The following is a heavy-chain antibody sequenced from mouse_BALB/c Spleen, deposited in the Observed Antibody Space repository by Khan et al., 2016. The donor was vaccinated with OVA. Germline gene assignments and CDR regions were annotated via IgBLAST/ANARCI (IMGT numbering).Heavy chain of an antibody. Sequence: VXLQQSGAELVKAGASVKMSCKASGYTFTSYWMHWVKQRLGQGLEWFAETNPTNGRTYYNEKFKSKATLTVDKSSSTAYMLLSGPTFEDSAVYYCARIKKIVATYFDYWGQGTTLTVSS. CDR1: GYTFTSYW. J-gene: IGHJ2*01. V-gene: IGHV1S81*02. CDR2: TNPTNGRT. CDR3: ARIKKIVATYFDY. D-gene: IGHD1-1*01.